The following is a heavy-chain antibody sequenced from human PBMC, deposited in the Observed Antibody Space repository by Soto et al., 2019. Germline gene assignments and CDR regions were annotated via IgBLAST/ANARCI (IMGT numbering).Heavy chain of an antibody. J-gene: IGHJ4*02. CDR1: GFTFSSYG. CDR3: ARGDQRGFDY. Sequence: QVKLVESGGGVGQPGRSLRLSCAASGFTFSSYGMHWVRQAPGKGLEWVAVIWYDGSNKYYADSVKGRFTISRDNSKNTLYLQMNSLRAEDTAVYDCARGDQRGFDYWGQGTLVTVSS. V-gene: IGHV3-33*01. CDR2: IWYDGSNK.